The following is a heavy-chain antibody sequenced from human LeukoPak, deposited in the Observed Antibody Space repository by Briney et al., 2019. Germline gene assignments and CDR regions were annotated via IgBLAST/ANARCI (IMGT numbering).Heavy chain of an antibody. Sequence: PSETPSLTCTVSGGSISSYYWSWIRQPPGKGLEWIGYIYYSGSTNYNPSLKSRVTISVDTSKNQFSLKLSSVTAADTAVYYCARLSSGWYFPDDYWGQGTLVTVSS. V-gene: IGHV4-59*08. D-gene: IGHD6-19*01. CDR3: ARLSSGWYFPDDY. J-gene: IGHJ4*02. CDR2: IYYSGST. CDR1: GGSISSYY.